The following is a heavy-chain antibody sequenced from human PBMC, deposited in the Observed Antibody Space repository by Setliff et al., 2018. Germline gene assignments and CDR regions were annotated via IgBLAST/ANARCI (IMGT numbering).Heavy chain of an antibody. V-gene: IGHV1-3*01. CDR3: ARDLYYYDSSGYYIY. CDR2: INAGNGNT. CDR1: GYTFTSYA. J-gene: IGHJ4*02. D-gene: IGHD3-22*01. Sequence: ASVKVSCKASGYTFTSYAMHWVRQAPGQRLEWMGWINAGNGNTKYSQKFQGRVTITRDTSASTAYMELGSLRSEDTAVYYCARDLYYYDSSGYYIYWGQGTLVTV.